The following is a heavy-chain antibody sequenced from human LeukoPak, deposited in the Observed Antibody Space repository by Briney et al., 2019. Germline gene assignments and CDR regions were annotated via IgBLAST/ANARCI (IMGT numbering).Heavy chain of an antibody. D-gene: IGHD3-10*01. CDR2: INPSGGST. V-gene: IGHV1-46*01. J-gene: IGHJ5*02. CDR1: GYTFTSYY. CDR3: ARDKGVTMVRENWFDP. Sequence: ASVKVSCKASGYTFTSYYMHWVRQAPGQGLEWMGIINPSGGSTSYAQKFQGRVTMTRDTSTSTVYMKLSSLRSEDTAVYYCARDKGVTMVRENWFDPWGQGTLVTVSS.